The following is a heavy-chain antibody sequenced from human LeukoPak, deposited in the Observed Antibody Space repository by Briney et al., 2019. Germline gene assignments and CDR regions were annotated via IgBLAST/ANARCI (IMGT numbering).Heavy chain of an antibody. CDR2: IRYDGNNN. CDR3: AKEEGTKVYFDY. Sequence: PGGSLRLSCAASGFTFSSYDMHWVRQAPGKGLEWVAFIRYDGNNNFYADSMKGRFTISRDNSKNTLYLQMNSLRAEDTAVYYCAKEEGTKVYFDYWGQGTLVTVSS. J-gene: IGHJ4*02. D-gene: IGHD1-14*01. CDR1: GFTFSSYD. V-gene: IGHV3-30*02.